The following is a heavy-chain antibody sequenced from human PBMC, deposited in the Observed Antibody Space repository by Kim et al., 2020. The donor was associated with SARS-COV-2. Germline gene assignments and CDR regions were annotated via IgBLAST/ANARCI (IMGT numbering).Heavy chain of an antibody. V-gene: IGHV4-59*01. CDR3: ARVSGYSSGWYPY. CDR2: IYYSGST. J-gene: IGHJ4*02. D-gene: IGHD6-19*01. Sequence: SETLSLTCTVSGGSISSYYWSWIRQPPGKGLEWIGDIYYSGSTNYNPSLKSRVTISVDTSKNQFSLKLSSVTAADTAVYYCARVSGYSSGWYPYWGQGTLVTVSS. CDR1: GGSISSYY.